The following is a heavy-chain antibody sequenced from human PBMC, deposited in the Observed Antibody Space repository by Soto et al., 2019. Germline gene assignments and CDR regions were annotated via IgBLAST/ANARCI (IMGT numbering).Heavy chain of an antibody. CDR3: ARGRGYGSGSYYRLDY. Sequence: SETLYLTCAVSGYSISSSNWLGWIRQPPGKGLEWIGYIYYSGSTNYNPSLKSRVTISVDTSKNQFSLKLSSVTAADTAVYYCARGRGYGSGSYYRLDYWGQGTLVTVS. D-gene: IGHD3-10*01. V-gene: IGHV4-28*03. CDR1: GYSISSSNW. J-gene: IGHJ4*02. CDR2: IYYSGST.